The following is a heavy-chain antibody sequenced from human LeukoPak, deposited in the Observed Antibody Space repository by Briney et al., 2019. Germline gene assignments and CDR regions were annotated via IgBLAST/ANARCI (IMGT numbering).Heavy chain of an antibody. V-gene: IGHV1-18*01. Sequence: ASVKVSCKASGYTATSYGISWVRQAPGQGLEWMGWISAYNGNTNYAQKLQGRVTMTTDTSTSTAYMELRSLRSDDTAVYYCARGGRDYGGNSKFDYWGQGTLVTVSS. CDR3: ARGGRDYGGNSKFDY. CDR1: GYTATSYG. J-gene: IGHJ4*02. D-gene: IGHD4-23*01. CDR2: ISAYNGNT.